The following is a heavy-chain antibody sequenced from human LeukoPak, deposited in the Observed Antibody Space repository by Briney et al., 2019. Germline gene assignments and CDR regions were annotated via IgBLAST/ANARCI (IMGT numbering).Heavy chain of an antibody. D-gene: IGHD6-13*01. CDR2: ISAYNGNT. J-gene: IGHJ5*02. Sequence: GASVKVSCKASGYTFTSYGISWVRQAPGQGPEWMGWISAYNGNTNYAQKLQGRVTMTTDTSTSTAYMELSRLRSDDTAVYYCARVAAAGRFDPWGQGTLVTVSS. CDR3: ARVAAAGRFDP. V-gene: IGHV1-18*01. CDR1: GYTFTSYG.